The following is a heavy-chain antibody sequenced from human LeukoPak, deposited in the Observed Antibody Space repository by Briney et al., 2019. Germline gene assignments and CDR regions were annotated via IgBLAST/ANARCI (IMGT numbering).Heavy chain of an antibody. CDR1: GFTFSSYG. D-gene: IGHD3-22*01. CDR2: IWYDGSYK. J-gene: IGHJ4*02. V-gene: IGHV3-33*06. Sequence: PGRSLRLSCAASGFTFSSYGMHWVRQAPGQGLEWVAVIWYDGSYKYYADSVKGRFTISRDNSKNPLYLQMNRLRAEDTAVYYCAKAGRGYYYDSSGYSGPTDHWGQGTLVTVSS. CDR3: AKAGRGYYYDSSGYSGPTDH.